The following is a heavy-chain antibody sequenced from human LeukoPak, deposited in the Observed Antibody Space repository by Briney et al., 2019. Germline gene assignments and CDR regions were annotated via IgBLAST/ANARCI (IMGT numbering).Heavy chain of an antibody. D-gene: IGHD1-26*01. V-gene: IGHV1-2*02. CDR2: INPNSGGT. Sequence: GASVKVSYKASGYTFTGYYMHWVRQAPGQGLEWMGWINPNSGGTNYAQKFQGRVTMTRDTSISTAYMELSRLRSDDTAVYYCARDFGSGYYYYYYMDVWGKGTTVTVSS. CDR3: ARDFGSGYYYYYYMDV. CDR1: GYTFTGYY. J-gene: IGHJ6*03.